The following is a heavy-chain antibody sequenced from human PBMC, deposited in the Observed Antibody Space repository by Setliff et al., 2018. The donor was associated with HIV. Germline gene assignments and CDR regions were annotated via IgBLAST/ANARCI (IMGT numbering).Heavy chain of an antibody. J-gene: IGHJ5*02. V-gene: IGHV1-3*04. Sequence: VKVSCKASGYTFSHYPMHWVRQAPGQRPEWMGWINTGNGNTKYSQKFQDRVTITRDTSAGTVYMELSSLRSEDTAVYYCARDRCNSVACYLYNWFDPWGQGTLVTVSS. D-gene: IGHD2-2*01. CDR1: GYTFSHYP. CDR3: ARDRCNSVACYLYNWFDP. CDR2: INTGNGNT.